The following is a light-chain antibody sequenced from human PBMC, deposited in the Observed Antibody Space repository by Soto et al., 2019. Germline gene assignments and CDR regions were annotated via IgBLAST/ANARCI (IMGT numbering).Light chain of an antibody. Sequence: QSALTQPRSVSGSPGQSVTISCTGTSSDVGAYNYVSWYQQHPGKAPQLMIYDVSERPSGVPDRFSGSKSSNTASLTISGLQAEDEADFYCCSYAGSYTWVFGGGTKLTVL. J-gene: IGLJ3*02. V-gene: IGLV2-11*01. CDR1: SSDVGAYNY. CDR3: CSYAGSYTWV. CDR2: DVS.